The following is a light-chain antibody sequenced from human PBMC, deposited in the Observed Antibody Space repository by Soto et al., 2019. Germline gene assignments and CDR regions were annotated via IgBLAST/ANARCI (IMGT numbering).Light chain of an antibody. V-gene: IGKV1-5*01. J-gene: IGKJ1*01. Sequence: DTQMTQYPSTLSASVGDSVTVTCRASQSVGTWLAWYQQKPGRAPNLLIYDASTLASAVPSRFSGSGSGTEFTLTISSLQSDDFATYYCQHYNSFSPWAFGQGTKVDIK. CDR1: QSVGTW. CDR3: QHYNSFSPWA. CDR2: DAS.